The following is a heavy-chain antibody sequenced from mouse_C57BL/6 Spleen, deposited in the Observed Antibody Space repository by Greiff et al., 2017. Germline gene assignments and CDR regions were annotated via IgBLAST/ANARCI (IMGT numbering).Heavy chain of an antibody. CDR1: GYAFSSSW. J-gene: IGHJ2*01. Sequence: QVQLQQSGPELVKPGASVKISCKASGYAFSSSWMNWVKQRPGKGLEWIGRSYPGDGDTNYNGKFKGKATLTADKSSSTAYMQLSSLTSEDSAVYFCARGITTVVAEYFDYWGQGTTLTVSS. CDR3: ARGITTVVAEYFDY. D-gene: IGHD1-1*01. V-gene: IGHV1-82*01. CDR2: SYPGDGDT.